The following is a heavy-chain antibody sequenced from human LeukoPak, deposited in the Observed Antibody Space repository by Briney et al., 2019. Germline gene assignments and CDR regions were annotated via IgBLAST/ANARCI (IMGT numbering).Heavy chain of an antibody. V-gene: IGHV3-30*07. CDR1: GFTFSSYA. CDR2: ISYDGSNK. CDR3: AKGPRSPYSRRAGYLDY. J-gene: IGHJ4*02. D-gene: IGHD6-13*01. Sequence: GRSLRLSCAASGFTFSSYAMHWVRQAPGKGLEWVAVISYDGSNKYYADSVKGRFTISRDNSKNTLYLQMNSLRAEDTAVYYCAKGPRSPYSRRAGYLDYWGQGTLVTVSS.